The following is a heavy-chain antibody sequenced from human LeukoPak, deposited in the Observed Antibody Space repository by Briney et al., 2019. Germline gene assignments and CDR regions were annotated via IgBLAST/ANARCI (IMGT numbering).Heavy chain of an antibody. D-gene: IGHD3-22*01. CDR3: ARDHYYDSSGPGGFDP. CDR2: ISSSSSYI. CDR1: GFTVSSNY. Sequence: GGSLRLSCAASGFTVSSNYMSWVRQAPGKGLEWVSSISSSSSYIYYADSVKGRFTISRDNAKNSLYLQMNSLRAEDTAVYYCARDHYYDSSGPGGFDPWGQGTLVTVSS. J-gene: IGHJ5*02. V-gene: IGHV3-21*01.